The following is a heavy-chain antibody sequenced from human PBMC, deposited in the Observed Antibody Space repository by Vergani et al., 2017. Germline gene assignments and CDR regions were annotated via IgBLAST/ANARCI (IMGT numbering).Heavy chain of an antibody. J-gene: IGHJ4*02. D-gene: IGHD2-2*01. CDR2: IIPILGIA. Sequence: QVQLVQSGAEVKKPGSSVKVSCKASGGTFSSYTISWVRQAPGQGLEWMGRIIPILGIANYAQKFQGRVTITADKSTSAAYMGLGSLRSEATAVYYCARGVPVYGSRTSWYLRGGGGTLVTVSS. CDR1: GGTFSSYT. V-gene: IGHV1-69*02. CDR3: ARGVPVYGSRTSWYLR.